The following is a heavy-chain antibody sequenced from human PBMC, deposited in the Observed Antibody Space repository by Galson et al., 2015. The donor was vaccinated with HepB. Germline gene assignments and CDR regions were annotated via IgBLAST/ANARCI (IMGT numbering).Heavy chain of an antibody. CDR2: IWFGESKT. D-gene: IGHD3-10*01. CDR1: GFTFKYFG. V-gene: IGHV3-33*01. CDR3: VRAVSAHGTGRFDY. Sequence: SLRLSCAASGFTFKYFGMHWVRQAPGKGLEWMAVIWFGESKTFYADSVRGRFTISRDNSKDMLCLQMNSLRAEDTARYFCVRAVSAHGTGRFDYWGQGTLVTVSS. J-gene: IGHJ4*02.